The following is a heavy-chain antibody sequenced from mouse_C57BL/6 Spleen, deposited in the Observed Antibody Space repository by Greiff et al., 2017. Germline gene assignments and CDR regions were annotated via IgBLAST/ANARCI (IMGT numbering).Heavy chain of an antibody. CDR3: ARDQDSNYLNFDY. CDR2: ISDGGSYT. V-gene: IGHV5-4*01. J-gene: IGHJ2*01. D-gene: IGHD2-5*01. Sequence: EVQLMESGGGLVKPGGSLKLSCAASGFTFSSYAMSWVRQTPEKRLEWVATISDGGSYTYYPDNVKGRFTISRDNAKNNLYLQMSHLKSEDKAMYYCARDQDSNYLNFDYWGQGTTLPVSS. CDR1: GFTFSSYA.